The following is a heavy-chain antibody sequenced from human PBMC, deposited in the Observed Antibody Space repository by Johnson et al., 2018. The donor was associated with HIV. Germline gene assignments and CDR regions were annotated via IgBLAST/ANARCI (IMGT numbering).Heavy chain of an antibody. CDR1: GFTVSSNY. CDR2: IYSGGNT. Sequence: VQLVESGGGLIQPGGSLRLSCAASGFTVSSNYMSWVRQAPGKGLEWVSVIYSGGNTYYADSVKGRFTISRDNSKNTLYLQMNSLRAEDTAVYYCARDRPYYYGSCDAFDIWGQGTMVSVSS. J-gene: IGHJ3*02. D-gene: IGHD3-10*01. V-gene: IGHV3-53*01. CDR3: ARDRPYYYGSCDAFDI.